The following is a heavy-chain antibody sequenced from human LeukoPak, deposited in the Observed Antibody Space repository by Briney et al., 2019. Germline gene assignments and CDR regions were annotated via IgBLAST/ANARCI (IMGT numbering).Heavy chain of an antibody. CDR2: INPNSGDT. J-gene: IGHJ4*02. D-gene: IGHD6-13*01. Sequence: GASVKVSCKASGYTFTDYYLHWVRQAPGQGLEWMGWINPNSGDTDYAQKFQGRVTMTRDTSISTAYMELSRLRYDDTAVYYCARDLYGYSSSWYRFFDYWGQGTLVTVSS. V-gene: IGHV1-2*02. CDR1: GYTFTDYY. CDR3: ARDLYGYSSSWYRFFDY.